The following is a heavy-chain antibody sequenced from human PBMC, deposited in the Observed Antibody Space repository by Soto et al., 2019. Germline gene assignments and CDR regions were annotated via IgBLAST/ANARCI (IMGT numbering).Heavy chain of an antibody. J-gene: IGHJ5*02. D-gene: IGHD6-13*01. Sequence: QVQLVQSGAEEKKPGASVKVSCKASGCTFTSHAMHWVRQAPGQRLEWMGWINAGNGNTKYSQKFQGRVTMTTDTSASTAYMERSSLRSEDTAVYYCARDGIAAAGTSWFDPWGQGTLVTVSS. CDR2: INAGNGNT. CDR3: ARDGIAAAGTSWFDP. V-gene: IGHV1-3*05. CDR1: GCTFTSHA.